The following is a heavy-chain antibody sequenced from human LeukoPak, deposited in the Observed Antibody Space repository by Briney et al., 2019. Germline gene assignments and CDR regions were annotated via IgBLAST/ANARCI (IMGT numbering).Heavy chain of an antibody. CDR2: IGSSGSII. D-gene: IGHD2-8*01. Sequence: GGSLRLSCAASGFTFSSYEMNWVRQAPGKGLEWVSYIGSSGSIIYYADSVKGRFTISRDNAKNSLYLQMNSLRAEDTAVYYCAKDAGYCTNGVCYTPFDYWGQGTLVTVSS. J-gene: IGHJ4*02. CDR3: AKDAGYCTNGVCYTPFDY. V-gene: IGHV3-48*03. CDR1: GFTFSSYE.